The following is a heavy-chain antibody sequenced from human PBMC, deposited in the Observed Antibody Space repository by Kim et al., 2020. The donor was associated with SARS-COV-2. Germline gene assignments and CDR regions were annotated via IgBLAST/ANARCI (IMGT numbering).Heavy chain of an antibody. J-gene: IGHJ4*02. CDR3: ARGGLWLRPNYFDY. CDR2: INHSGST. D-gene: IGHD5-12*01. V-gene: IGHV4-34*01. Sequence: SETLSLTCAVYGGSFSGYYWSWIRQPPGKGLEWIGEINHSGSTNYNPSLKSRVTISVDTSKNQFSLKLSSVTAADTAVYYCARGGLWLRPNYFDYWGQGTLVTVSS. CDR1: GGSFSGYY.